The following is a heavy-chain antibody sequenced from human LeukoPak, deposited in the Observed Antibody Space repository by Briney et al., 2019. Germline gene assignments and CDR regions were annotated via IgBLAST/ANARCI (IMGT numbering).Heavy chain of an antibody. Sequence: PSETLSLTCAVSGYSISSGYYWGWIRQPPGKGLEWIGSIYHSGSSYYNPSLKSRVTISVDTSKNQSSLKLSSVTAADTAVYYCARVGFRDFWSGYDAFDIWGQGTMVTVSS. D-gene: IGHD3-3*01. V-gene: IGHV4-38-2*01. CDR2: IYHSGSS. J-gene: IGHJ3*02. CDR3: ARVGFRDFWSGYDAFDI. CDR1: GYSISSGYY.